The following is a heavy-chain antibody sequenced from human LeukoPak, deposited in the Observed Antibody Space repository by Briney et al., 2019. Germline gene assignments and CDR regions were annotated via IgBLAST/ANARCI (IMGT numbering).Heavy chain of an antibody. D-gene: IGHD1-7*01. CDR1: GGSISGYY. CDR2: IHTSGGT. J-gene: IGHJ4*02. CDR3: ASLGGTRNYYVDF. Sequence: PSETLSLTCTVSGGSISGYYWSWIRQPAGKGLEWIGRIHTSGGTNYNPSLKSRVTISVDTSKNQFSLKLSSVTAADTALYYCASLGGTRNYYVDFWGQGTLVTVSS. V-gene: IGHV4-4*07.